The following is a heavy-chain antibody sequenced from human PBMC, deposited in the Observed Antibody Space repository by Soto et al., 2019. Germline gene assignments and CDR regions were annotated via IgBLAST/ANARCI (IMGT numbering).Heavy chain of an antibody. J-gene: IGHJ4*02. CDR2: IKGDETST. D-gene: IGHD5-12*01. Sequence: EVQLVESGGGPAQFGGSLRLSCAASGFTFSNYWMHWVRQVPGKGLVGVARIKGDETSTGYADSVKGRFTIFRDNVKNTLYLQMNSLRAEDTAVYYCARGVSGYYGFDYWGRGTLVTVSS. CDR3: ARGVSGYYGFDY. CDR1: GFTFSNYW. V-gene: IGHV3-74*01.